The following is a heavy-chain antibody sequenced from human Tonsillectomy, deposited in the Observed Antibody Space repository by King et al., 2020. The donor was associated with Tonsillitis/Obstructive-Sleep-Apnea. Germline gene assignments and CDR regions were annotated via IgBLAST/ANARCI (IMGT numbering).Heavy chain of an antibody. J-gene: IGHJ4*02. CDR1: GFTFSSYG. V-gene: IGHV3-33*01. Sequence: VQLVESGGGVVQPGRSLRLSCAASGFTFSSYGMHWVRQAPGKGLEWVAVIWYDGSNKYYADSVKGRFTISRDNSKNTLYLQMNSLRAEDTAVYYCARDGIAYCGGDCHFDYWGQGTLVTVSS. CDR3: ARDGIAYCGGDCHFDY. D-gene: IGHD2-21*02. CDR2: IWYDGSNK.